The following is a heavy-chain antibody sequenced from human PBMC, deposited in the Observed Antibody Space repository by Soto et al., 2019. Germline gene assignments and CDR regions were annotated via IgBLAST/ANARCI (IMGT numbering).Heavy chain of an antibody. Sequence: QVQLVESGGGVVQPGRSLRLSCAASGLTFRTYGIHWVRQAPGKGLEWVALISKDGTSTYYADSVRGRFTTSRDNSQNKVFLQMNSLRPEDTAIYFCARGTDYADLGNAEYFHPWGQGTLVTVSS. CDR2: ISKDGTST. V-gene: IGHV3-30*03. J-gene: IGHJ1*01. CDR1: GLTFRTYG. D-gene: IGHD4-17*01. CDR3: ARGTDYADLGNAEYFHP.